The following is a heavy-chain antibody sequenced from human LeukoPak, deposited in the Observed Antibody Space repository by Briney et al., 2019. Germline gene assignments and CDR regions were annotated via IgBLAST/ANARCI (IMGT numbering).Heavy chain of an antibody. Sequence: GGSLRLSCAASGFTFSSYAMSWVRQAPGKGLEWVSAISGSGGSTYYADSVKGRFTISRDNSKNTLYLQMNSLRAEDTAVYYCARDLSGHQLLWFGELSAFDIWGQGTMVTVSS. CDR1: GFTFSSYA. CDR3: ARDLSGHQLLWFGELSAFDI. CDR2: ISGSGGST. D-gene: IGHD3-10*01. J-gene: IGHJ3*02. V-gene: IGHV3-23*01.